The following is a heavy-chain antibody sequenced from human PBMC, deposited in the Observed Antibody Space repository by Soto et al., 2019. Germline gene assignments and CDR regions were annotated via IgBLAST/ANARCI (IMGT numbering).Heavy chain of an antibody. CDR1: GFTFSTYA. V-gene: IGHV3-23*01. CDR2: ISVSGGST. CDR3: ANNGYSYGVWDAFDF. J-gene: IGHJ3*01. D-gene: IGHD5-18*01. Sequence: DVQLLESGGGLVQPGGSLRLSCAASGFTFSTYAMNWVRQAPGKGLEWVSVISVSGGSTYYADSVKGRFTISRDNSKNALDLQMNSLRVEDTAVYYCANNGYSYGVWDAFDFWGQGTMVTVSS.